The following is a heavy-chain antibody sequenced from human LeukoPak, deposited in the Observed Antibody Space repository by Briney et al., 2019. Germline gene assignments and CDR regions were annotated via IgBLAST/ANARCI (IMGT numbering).Heavy chain of an antibody. CDR3: AREDSSGSFVDY. CDR2: IWYDGSNK. D-gene: IGHD3-22*01. Sequence: GGSLRLSCAASGFTFSSYGMHWVRQAPGKGLEWVAVIWYDGSNKYYADSVKGRFTISRDNSKNTLYLQMNSLRAEDTAVYYCAREDSSGSFVDYWGQGTLVTVSP. V-gene: IGHV3-33*01. J-gene: IGHJ4*02. CDR1: GFTFSSYG.